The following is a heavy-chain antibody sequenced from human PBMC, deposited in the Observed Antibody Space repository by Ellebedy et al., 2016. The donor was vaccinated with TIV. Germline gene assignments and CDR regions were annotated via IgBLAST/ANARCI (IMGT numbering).Heavy chain of an antibody. J-gene: IGHJ4*02. Sequence: MPGGSLRLSCTVSGGSISSSSYYWGWIRQPPGKGLEWIGSIYYSGSTYYNPSLKSRVTISVDTSKNQFSLKLSSVTAADTAVYYCASTGDAIVAVQFDYWGQGTLVTVSS. V-gene: IGHV4-39*01. CDR1: GGSISSSSYY. D-gene: IGHD5-12*01. CDR2: IYYSGST. CDR3: ASTGDAIVAVQFDY.